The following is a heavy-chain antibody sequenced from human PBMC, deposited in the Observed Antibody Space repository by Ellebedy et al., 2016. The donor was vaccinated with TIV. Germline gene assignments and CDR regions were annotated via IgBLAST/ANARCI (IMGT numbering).Heavy chain of an antibody. Sequence: AASVKVSCKASGVTFSGYPISWVRQAPGEGLEWMGGIIPVFGTASYAQKFQGRVTITADESTSTVYMDLYSLRSEDTAVYYCARDSSGYYGGMDVWGQGTTVSVFS. D-gene: IGHD3-22*01. CDR3: ARDSSGYYGGMDV. J-gene: IGHJ6*02. CDR1: GVTFSGYP. CDR2: IIPVFGTA. V-gene: IGHV1-69*13.